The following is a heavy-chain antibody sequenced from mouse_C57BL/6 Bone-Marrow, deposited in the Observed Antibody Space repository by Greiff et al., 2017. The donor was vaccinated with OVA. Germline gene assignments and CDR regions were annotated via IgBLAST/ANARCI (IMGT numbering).Heavy chain of an antibody. V-gene: IGHV1-53*01. CDR2: INPSNGGT. J-gene: IGHJ4*01. CDR1: GYTFTSYW. D-gene: IGHD2-1*01. CDR3: ARSGGNYDYAMDY. Sequence: QVQLQQPGTELVKPGASVKLSCKASGYTFTSYWMHWVKQRPGQGLEWIGNINPSNGGTNYNEKFKSKATLPVDKSSSTAYMQLSSLTSEDSAVYYCARSGGNYDYAMDYWGQGTSVTVSS.